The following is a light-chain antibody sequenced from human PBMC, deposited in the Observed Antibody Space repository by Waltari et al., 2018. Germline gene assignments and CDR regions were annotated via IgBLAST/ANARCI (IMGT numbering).Light chain of an antibody. CDR2: AAS. V-gene: IGKV1-12*01. Sequence: DIQMTQSPSSVSASVGDRVPITCRASQDITRWLAWYQQKPGKAPKLLISAASRLQSGVPSRFSGSGSGTDFTLTISSLQPEDFATYYCQQSDSFPWAFGQGTKVEIK. CDR3: QQSDSFPWA. J-gene: IGKJ1*01. CDR1: QDITRW.